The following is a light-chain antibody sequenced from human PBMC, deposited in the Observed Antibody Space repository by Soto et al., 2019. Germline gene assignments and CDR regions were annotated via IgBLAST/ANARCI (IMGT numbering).Light chain of an antibody. CDR1: QSLLHSNGYNY. CDR2: LGA. J-gene: IGKJ4*01. Sequence: DVVMTQSPLSLPVTPGEPASISCRSSQSLLHSNGYNYLEWYLQKPGQSPQLLIYLGATRASGVPDRFSSSGSGTQFTLKTSSVEAEDVGVYYCMQALQTPLTFGGGTKVEVK. V-gene: IGKV2-28*01. CDR3: MQALQTPLT.